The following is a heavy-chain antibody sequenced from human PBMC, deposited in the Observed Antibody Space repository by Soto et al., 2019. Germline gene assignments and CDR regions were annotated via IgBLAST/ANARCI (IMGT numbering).Heavy chain of an antibody. CDR1: GFTFSFYA. J-gene: IGHJ4*02. D-gene: IGHD3-16*01. V-gene: IGHV3-30*04. CDR2: ISYNGRNK. Sequence: LRLSCAASGFTFSFYAVHWVRQAPGKGLEWVAVISYNGRNKHYVDSVKGRFTISRDNSQDTLYLQMDSLRPDDTAVYYCARQAKIGDRSQFYFDSWGQGTLVTVSS. CDR3: ARQAKIGDRSQFYFDS.